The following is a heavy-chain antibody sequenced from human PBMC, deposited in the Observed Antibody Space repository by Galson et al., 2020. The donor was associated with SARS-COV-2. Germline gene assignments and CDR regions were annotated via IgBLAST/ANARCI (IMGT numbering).Heavy chain of an antibody. CDR2: IYYSESN. CDR3: ARQILTGYYSFYYFDY. D-gene: IGHD3-9*01. CDR1: GGSISSSSYY. Sequence: SETLSLTCTVSGGSISSSSYYWGWIRQPPGEGLEWIGSIYYSESNYYNPSLTSRVTMSVDPSKNQFSLKLSSVTAADTAVYYCARQILTGYYSFYYFDYWGQGTLVTVSS. J-gene: IGHJ4*02. V-gene: IGHV4-39*01.